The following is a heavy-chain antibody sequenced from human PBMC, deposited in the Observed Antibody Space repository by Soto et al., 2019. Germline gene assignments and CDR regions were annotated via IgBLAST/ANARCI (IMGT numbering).Heavy chain of an antibody. CDR1: GFTFSSYA. CDR3: ATNNRYHDGDV. Sequence: EVQMLESGGGLVQPGGSLRLSCAASGFTFSSYAMSWVRQAPGKGLEWVSGINTSGGNTYYADSVRGRFTISRDNSKNTLYLQMNSLRAEDTAVYYCATNNRYHDGDVWGQGTTVTVSS. V-gene: IGHV3-23*01. CDR2: INTSGGNT. D-gene: IGHD2-2*01. J-gene: IGHJ6*02.